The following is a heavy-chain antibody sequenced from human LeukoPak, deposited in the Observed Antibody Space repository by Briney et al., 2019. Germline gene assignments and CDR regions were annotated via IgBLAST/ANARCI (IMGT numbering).Heavy chain of an antibody. Sequence: SETLSLTCTVSGGSISSYSWSWIRQPPGKGLEWLGSIYYSGSTNYNPSLKSRVIMLVDTSKIQFALKLSSVTAADTAVYYCARWGSIAVARFDYWGQGTLVTVSS. CDR3: ARWGSIAVARFDY. D-gene: IGHD6-6*01. CDR2: IYYSGST. J-gene: IGHJ4*02. V-gene: IGHV4-59*01. CDR1: GGSISSYS.